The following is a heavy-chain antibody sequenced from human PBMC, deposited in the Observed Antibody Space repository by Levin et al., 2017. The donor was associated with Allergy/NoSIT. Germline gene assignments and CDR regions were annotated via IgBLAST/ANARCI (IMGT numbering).Heavy chain of an antibody. J-gene: IGHJ3*02. D-gene: IGHD6-19*01. Sequence: SETLSLTCTVSGGSVSSGSYYWSWIRQPPGKGLEWIGYIYYSGSTNYNPSLKSRVTISVDTSKNQFSLKLSSVTAADTAVYYCAREGYSSGWSRGDAFDSWGQGTMVTVSS. CDR2: IYYSGST. CDR3: AREGYSSGWSRGDAFDS. CDR1: GGSVSSGSYY. V-gene: IGHV4-61*01.